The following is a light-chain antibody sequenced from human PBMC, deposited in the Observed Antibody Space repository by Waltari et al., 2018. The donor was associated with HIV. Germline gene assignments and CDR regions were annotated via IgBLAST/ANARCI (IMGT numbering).Light chain of an antibody. V-gene: IGKV1-12*01. J-gene: IGKJ4*01. Sequence: IQLTQSPTYVSASIGETVTLSCRANESIGEVLAGYQQRPGEAPRLLVYSASRRESWVPLKFFAFGAGTDVPLSITGLDSEDFATYSRQQASSFPHTFGGGTKV. CDR3: QQASSFPHT. CDR1: ESIGEV. CDR2: SAS.